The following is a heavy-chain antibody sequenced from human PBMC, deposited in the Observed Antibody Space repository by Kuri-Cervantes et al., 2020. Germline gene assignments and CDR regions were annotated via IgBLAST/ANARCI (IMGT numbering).Heavy chain of an antibody. V-gene: IGHV1-8*01. D-gene: IGHD5-24*01. CDR2: MNPNSGNT. Sequence: ASVKVSCKASGYTFTSYGINWVRQATGQGLEWMGWMNPNSGNTGYAQKFQGRVTMTRNTSISTAYMELSSLRAEDTAVYYCAKQRPGGLFDSWGQGTLVTVSS. CDR3: AKQRPGGLFDS. CDR1: GYTFTSYG. J-gene: IGHJ4*02.